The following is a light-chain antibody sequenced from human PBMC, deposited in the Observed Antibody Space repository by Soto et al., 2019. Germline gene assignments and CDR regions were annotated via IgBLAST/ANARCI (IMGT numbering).Light chain of an antibody. V-gene: IGLV2-11*01. CDR3: CSYAVRDTFFV. Sequence: QSVLTQPRSVSGSPGQSVIISCTGTSNDVGAYDYVSWYQQHPGKAPRLVIYDVSKRPSGVPARFSGSKSGNTASLTISGLQAEDEADYFCCSYAVRDTFFVFGTGTKVNVL. CDR2: DVS. CDR1: SNDVGAYDY. J-gene: IGLJ1*01.